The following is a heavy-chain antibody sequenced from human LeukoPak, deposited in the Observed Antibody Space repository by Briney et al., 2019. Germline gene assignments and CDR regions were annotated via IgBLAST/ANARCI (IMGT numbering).Heavy chain of an antibody. D-gene: IGHD1-14*01. CDR1: GFTVITND. J-gene: IGHJ4*02. CDR3: ARGVEPLAANTLAY. Sequence: GGSLRLSCAASGFTVITNDMTWVRHAPGKGHEWVSVRYSDGNTKYADSVQGRFTISRDNSKNTLYLEMNSLSPDDPAVYYCARGVEPLAANTLAYWGQGTLVTVSS. V-gene: IGHV3-53*01. CDR2: RYSDGNT.